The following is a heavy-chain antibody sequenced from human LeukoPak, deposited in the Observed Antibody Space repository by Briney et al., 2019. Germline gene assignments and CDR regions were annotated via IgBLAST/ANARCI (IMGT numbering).Heavy chain of an antibody. J-gene: IGHJ6*02. Sequence: GGSLRLSCVASGFTFGKYWMSWVRQAPGKGLEWVANIKLDGSEKNYVDSVKGRFTISRDNTKNSLYLQMNSLRVEDTAVFYCARELYNWNREYYGMDVWGQGTTVTVSS. V-gene: IGHV3-7*03. CDR2: IKLDGSEK. CDR1: GFTFGKYW. D-gene: IGHD1-20*01. CDR3: ARELYNWNREYYGMDV.